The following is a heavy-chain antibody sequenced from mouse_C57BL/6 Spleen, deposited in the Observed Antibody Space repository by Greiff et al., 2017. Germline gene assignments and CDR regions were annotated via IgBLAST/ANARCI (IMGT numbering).Heavy chain of an antibody. CDR1: GYTFTSYW. D-gene: IGHD2-12*01. CDR2: IYPSDSET. V-gene: IGHV1-61*01. CDR3: ARSLYMGDY. Sequence: QVQLKQPGAELVRPGSSVKLSCKASGYTFTSYWMDWVKQRPGQGLEWIGNIYPSDSETHYNQKFKDKATLTVDKSSSTAYMQLSSLTSEDSAVYYCARSLYMGDYWGQGTTLTVSS. J-gene: IGHJ2*01.